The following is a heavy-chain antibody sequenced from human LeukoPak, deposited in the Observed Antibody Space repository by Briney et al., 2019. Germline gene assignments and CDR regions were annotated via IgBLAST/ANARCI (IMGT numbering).Heavy chain of an antibody. CDR2: INHSGST. J-gene: IGHJ4*02. CDR1: GGPFSGYY. Sequence: SETLTLTCAVYGGPFSGYYWSWIRQPPGKGLEWIGEINHSGSTNYNPSLKSRVTISVDTSKNQFSLKLSSVTAADTAVYYCARGLGIAAAVWGQGTLVTVSS. CDR3: ARGLGIAAAV. V-gene: IGHV4-34*01. D-gene: IGHD6-13*01.